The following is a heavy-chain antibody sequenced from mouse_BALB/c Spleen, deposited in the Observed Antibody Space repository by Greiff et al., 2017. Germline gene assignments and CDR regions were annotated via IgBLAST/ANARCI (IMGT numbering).Heavy chain of an antibody. Sequence: VQLQQSGAELVKPGASVKLSCKASGYTFTSYYMYWVKQRPGQGLEWIGEINPSNGGTNFNEKFKSKATLTVDKSSSTAYMQLSSLTSEDSAVYYCTRRKLYGNYGWFANWGQGTLVTVSA. CDR2: INPSNGGT. D-gene: IGHD2-1*01. J-gene: IGHJ3*01. CDR1: GYTFTSYY. V-gene: IGHV1S81*02. CDR3: TRRKLYGNYGWFAN.